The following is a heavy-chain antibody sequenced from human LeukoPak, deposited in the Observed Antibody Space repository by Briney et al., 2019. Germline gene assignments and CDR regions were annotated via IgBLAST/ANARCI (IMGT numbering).Heavy chain of an antibody. Sequence: ASVKLSCKASGYTFTSYYMHWVRQAPGQGLEWMGIISPSGGSTSYAQKFQGRVTMTRGTSTSTVYMEVSSLRSEDTAVYYCARANTYYDFWSPYWGQGTLVTVSS. V-gene: IGHV1-46*01. D-gene: IGHD3-3*01. CDR2: ISPSGGST. J-gene: IGHJ4*02. CDR1: GYTFTSYY. CDR3: ARANTYYDFWSPY.